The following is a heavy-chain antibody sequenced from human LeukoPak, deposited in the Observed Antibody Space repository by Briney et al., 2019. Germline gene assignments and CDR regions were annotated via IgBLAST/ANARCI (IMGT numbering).Heavy chain of an antibody. J-gene: IGHJ5*02. CDR1: GFTFSSYS. D-gene: IGHD3-16*02. V-gene: IGHV3-21*01. CDR2: ISSSSSYI. Sequence: TGGSLRLSCAASGFTFSSYSMNWVRQAPGKGLEWVASISSSSSYIYYADSVKGRFTISRDNAKNSLYLQMNSLRAEDTAVYYCARDRSGGSYRPTHNGVDPWGQGTLVTVSS. CDR3: ARDRSGGSYRPTHNGVDP.